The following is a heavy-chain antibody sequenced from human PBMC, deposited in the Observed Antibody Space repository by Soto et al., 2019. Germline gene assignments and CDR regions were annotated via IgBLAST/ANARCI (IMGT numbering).Heavy chain of an antibody. D-gene: IGHD1-1*01. CDR3: ARARTATWSGTTRGWFDP. CDR1: GFTLSNYS. Sequence: GSLRLSCAASGFTLSNYSMSWVRQTPGKGLEWVSSISSNNNYKYYVDSVKVRFTISRDNAKSSLYLQMNSLRAEDTAVYYCARARTATWSGTTRGWFDPWGQGSLVTVSS. CDR2: ISSNNNYK. V-gene: IGHV3-21*01. J-gene: IGHJ5*02.